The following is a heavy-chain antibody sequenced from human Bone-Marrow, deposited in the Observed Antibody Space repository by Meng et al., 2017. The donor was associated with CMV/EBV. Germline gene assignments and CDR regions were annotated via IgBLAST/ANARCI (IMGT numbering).Heavy chain of an antibody. CDR3: ARTDGITMVRGVIINAYGIDY. J-gene: IGHJ4*02. CDR2: ISSNGGST. V-gene: IGHV3-64*02. Sequence: GGSLRLSCAASGFTFSSYAMHWVRQAPGKGLEYVSAISSNGGSTYYVDSVKGRFTISRDNSKNTLYLQMGSLRAEDMAVYYCARTDGITMVRGVIINAYGIDYWGQGPLVTVSS. D-gene: IGHD3-10*01. CDR1: GFTFSSYA.